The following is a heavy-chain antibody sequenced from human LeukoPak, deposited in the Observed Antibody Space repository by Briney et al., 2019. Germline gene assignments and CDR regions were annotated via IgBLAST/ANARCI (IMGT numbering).Heavy chain of an antibody. D-gene: IGHD2-15*01. V-gene: IGHV1-69*01. Sequence: ASVKVSCKASGGSFNSYTFTWVRQAPGQGLEWMGHIVPNFGTTNYAQTFQGRVTLTAGESTSTAYMELSSLRSEDTAVYYCARGHACSGGTWYGFDSWGQGTLVIISS. J-gene: IGHJ5*01. CDR2: IVPNFGTT. CDR3: ARGHACSGGTWYGFDS. CDR1: GGSFNSYT.